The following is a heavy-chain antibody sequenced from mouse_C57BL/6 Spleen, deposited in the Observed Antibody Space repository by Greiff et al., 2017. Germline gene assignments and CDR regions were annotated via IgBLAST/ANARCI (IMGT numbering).Heavy chain of an antibody. Sequence: EVKLVESGEGLVKPGGSLKLSCAASGFTCSSYAMSWVRQTPEKRLEWVAYISSGGDYIYYADTVKGRFTISRDNARNTMYLQMSSLKSEDTAMYYCTRGVSSSYWYFDVWRTGTTVTVSS. CDR3: TRGVSSSYWYFDV. J-gene: IGHJ1*03. CDR1: GFTCSSYA. V-gene: IGHV5-9-1*02. D-gene: IGHD1-1*01. CDR2: ISSGGDYI.